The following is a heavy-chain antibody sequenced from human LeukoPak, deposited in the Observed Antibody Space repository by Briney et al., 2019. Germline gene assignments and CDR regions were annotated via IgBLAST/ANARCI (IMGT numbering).Heavy chain of an antibody. CDR1: GYTFTDYA. CDR3: ARGGKQWRGGNYFDS. D-gene: IGHD6-19*01. Sequence: ASVKVSCKASGYTFTDYALHWVRQAPGQGLEWMGWITTGRGDTQYSQAFQRRITITRDKSASTVSMDLSALRSEDTAVYYCARGGKQWRGGNYFDSWGQGTLVAVSS. CDR2: ITTGRGDT. J-gene: IGHJ4*02. V-gene: IGHV1-3*03.